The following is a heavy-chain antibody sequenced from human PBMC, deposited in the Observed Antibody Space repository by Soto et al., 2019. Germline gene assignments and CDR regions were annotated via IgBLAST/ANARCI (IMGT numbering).Heavy chain of an antibody. CDR3: ARSGDSSGYWGSDGMDV. D-gene: IGHD3-22*01. CDR1: GGSISSGGYY. J-gene: IGHJ6*02. CDR2: IYYSGST. Sequence: LSLTCTVSGGSISSGGYYWSWIRQHPGKGLEWIGYIYYSGSTYYNPSLKSRVTISVDTSKNQFSLKLSSVTAADTAVYYCARSGDSSGYWGSDGMDVWGQGTTVTVSS. V-gene: IGHV4-31*03.